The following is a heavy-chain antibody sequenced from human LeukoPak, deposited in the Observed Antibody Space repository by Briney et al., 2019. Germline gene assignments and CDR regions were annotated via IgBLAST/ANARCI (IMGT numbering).Heavy chain of an antibody. D-gene: IGHD1-26*01. CDR2: ITSSSTI. J-gene: IGHJ4*02. CDR3: ARGPLGWSDY. CDR1: GWAFSNSD. Sequence: KTGGSLRLSCAASGWAFSNSDMSWVRQAPGKGLEWISIITSSSTIYYADSVKGRFTISRDNARNSLYLQMNSLRDEDTAVYFCARGPLGWSDYWGQGILVTVSS. V-gene: IGHV3-69-1*01.